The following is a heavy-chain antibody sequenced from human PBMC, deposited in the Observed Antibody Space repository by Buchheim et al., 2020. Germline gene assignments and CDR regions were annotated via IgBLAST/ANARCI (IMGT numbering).Heavy chain of an antibody. CDR3: ARHTYSSGRLDYYYYGMDV. CDR2: IYYSGST. V-gene: IGHV4-34*02. Sequence: QVQLQQWGAGLLKPSETLSLTCAVYGGSFSGYYGSWIRQPPGKGLEWIGSIYYSGSTYYNPSLKSRVTISVDTSKNQFSLKLSSVTAADTAVYYCARHTYSSGRLDYYYYGMDVWGQGTT. CDR1: GGSFSGYY. J-gene: IGHJ6*02. D-gene: IGHD6-19*01.